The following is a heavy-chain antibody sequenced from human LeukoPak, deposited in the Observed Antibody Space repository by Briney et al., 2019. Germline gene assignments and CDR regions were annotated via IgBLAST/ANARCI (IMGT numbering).Heavy chain of an antibody. J-gene: IGHJ5*02. CDR2: INSDGSST. CDR1: GFTFSSYW. CDR3: ARQVDTAMVRTNWFDP. D-gene: IGHD5-18*01. Sequence: PGGSLRLSCAASGFTFSSYWMHWVRQAPGKGLVRVSRINSDGSSTSYADSVKGRFTISRDNAKNTLYLQMNSLRAEDTAVYYCARQVDTAMVRTNWFDPWGQGTLVTVSS. V-gene: IGHV3-74*01.